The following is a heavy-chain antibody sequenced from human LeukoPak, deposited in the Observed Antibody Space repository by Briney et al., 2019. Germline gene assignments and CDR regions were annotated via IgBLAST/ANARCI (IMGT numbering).Heavy chain of an antibody. Sequence: GESLKISCKGSGYSFASYWIGWVRPMPGEGLEWMALIYYADSSTRYSPSFQGQVTVSVDKSINTAYLQWSSLKASDSAMYYCARRISMTASPFDMWGQGTMVTVSS. V-gene: IGHV5-51*01. CDR2: IYYADSST. CDR1: GYSFASYW. D-gene: IGHD3-22*01. CDR3: ARRISMTASPFDM. J-gene: IGHJ3*02.